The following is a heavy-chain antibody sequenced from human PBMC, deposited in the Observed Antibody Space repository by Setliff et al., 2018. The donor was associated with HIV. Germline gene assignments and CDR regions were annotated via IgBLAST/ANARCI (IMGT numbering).Heavy chain of an antibody. J-gene: IGHJ3*02. CDR1: GYTFTGYY. V-gene: IGHV1-2*02. Sequence: ASVKVSCKASGYTFTGYYMHWVRQAPGQGLEWMGWINPNSGATNYAHIFQDRVTMTRDTSISTAYLELRGLRSDDTALYYCARDYLHVFDIWGQGTMVTVSS. CDR2: INPNSGAT. CDR3: ARDYLHVFDI.